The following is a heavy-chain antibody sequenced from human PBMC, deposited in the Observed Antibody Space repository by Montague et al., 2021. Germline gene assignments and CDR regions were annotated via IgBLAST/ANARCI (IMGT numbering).Heavy chain of an antibody. CDR1: GGSFNDYY. D-gene: IGHD4-11*01. CDR2: ITHNGRT. J-gene: IGHJ4*02. CDR3: ARRPRITVTGRFDL. Sequence: SETLSLTCAGSGGSFNDYYWSWIRQSPGQGLEWIGDITHNGRTNSNQSLKSRVHLSVDTSKSHFSLNLTSVTAADAAVYFCARRPRITVTGRFDLWGEGTLVTVSS. V-gene: IGHV4-34*01.